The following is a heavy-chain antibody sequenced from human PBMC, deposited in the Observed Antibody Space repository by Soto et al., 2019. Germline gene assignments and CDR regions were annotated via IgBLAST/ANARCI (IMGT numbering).Heavy chain of an antibody. CDR2: ICYSGST. Sequence: PSETLSLTCTVSGGSISSGGNYWSWLRQHPGQGLEGTWYICYSGSTYYDPSLKSRVTISVDTSKNQFSLKLSSVTAADTAVYYCARAPQATIFGVNYYYGMDVWGQGTTVTVSS. D-gene: IGHD3-3*01. J-gene: IGHJ6*02. V-gene: IGHV4-31*03. CDR1: GGSISSGGNY. CDR3: ARAPQATIFGVNYYYGMDV.